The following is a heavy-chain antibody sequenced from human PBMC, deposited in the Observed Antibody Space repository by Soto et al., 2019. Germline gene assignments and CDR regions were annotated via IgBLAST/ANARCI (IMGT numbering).Heavy chain of an antibody. J-gene: IGHJ6*02. CDR3: ARDQRWFGEDQYGMDV. D-gene: IGHD3-10*01. CDR1: GGSISSYY. Sequence: PSETLSLTCTVSGGSISSYYWSWIRQQSRKGLEWFGYIYYSGGTNYNPSLKRRVIIIVDAFKKHVSLKLSSVTAADTAVYYCARDQRWFGEDQYGMDVWGQGTTVTVSS. V-gene: IGHV4-59*01. CDR2: IYYSGGT.